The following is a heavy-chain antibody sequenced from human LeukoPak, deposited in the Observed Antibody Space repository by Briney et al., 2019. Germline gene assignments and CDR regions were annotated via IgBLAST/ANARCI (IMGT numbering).Heavy chain of an antibody. CDR2: IGAYNGNT. CDR1: GYTFTRYG. Sequence: GASVKVSCKASGYTFTRYGISWVRQAPGQGLEWMGWIGAYNGNTDYAQKLHGRVTLTTGTSASTAYMELRSLRSDDTAVYYCAREGLDILTGYPHDYWGQGTLVTVSS. V-gene: IGHV1-18*01. J-gene: IGHJ4*02. CDR3: AREGLDILTGYPHDY. D-gene: IGHD3-9*01.